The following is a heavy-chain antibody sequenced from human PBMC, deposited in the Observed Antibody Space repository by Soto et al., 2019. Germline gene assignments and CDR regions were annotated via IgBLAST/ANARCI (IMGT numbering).Heavy chain of an antibody. D-gene: IGHD3-10*01. J-gene: IGHJ6*02. CDR3: ARSEALLIAMVRGVIIMNYYYGMDV. V-gene: IGHV1-69*13. Sequence: SVKVSCKASGGTFSSYAISWVRQAPGQGLEWMGGIIPIFGTANYAQKFQGRVTITADESTSTAYMELSSLRSEDTAVYCCARSEALLIAMVRGVIIMNYYYGMDVWGQGTTVTVSS. CDR2: IIPIFGTA. CDR1: GGTFSSYA.